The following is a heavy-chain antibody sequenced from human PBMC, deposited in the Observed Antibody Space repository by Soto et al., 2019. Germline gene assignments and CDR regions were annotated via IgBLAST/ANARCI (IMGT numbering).Heavy chain of an antibody. D-gene: IGHD3-22*01. J-gene: IGHJ6*02. CDR2: IYYSGST. V-gene: IGHV4-39*01. Sequence: QLQLQESGPGLVKPSETLSLTCTVSGGSISSSSYYWGWIRQPPGKGLEWIGSIYYSGSTYYNPSHKSRVTISVDTSKNQFSLKLSSVTAADTAVYYCASPFRVLDSSGYSPGYYYYYGMDVWGQGATVTVSS. CDR1: GGSISSSSYY. CDR3: ASPFRVLDSSGYSPGYYYYYGMDV.